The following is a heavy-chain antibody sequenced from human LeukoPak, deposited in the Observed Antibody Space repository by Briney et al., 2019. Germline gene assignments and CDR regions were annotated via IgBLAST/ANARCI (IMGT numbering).Heavy chain of an antibody. CDR1: GFTFSDYD. CDR3: ARSKVITFGGVNYGMDV. J-gene: IGHJ6*02. V-gene: IGHV3-13*01. Sequence: GGSLRLSCAASGFTFSDYDMHWVRQATGKGLEWVSAIGTAGDTYYPCSVKGRFTISRENAKNSFYLQMNSLRVGDTAVYYCARSKVITFGGVNYGMDVWGQGTTVTVSS. D-gene: IGHD3-16*01. CDR2: IGTAGDT.